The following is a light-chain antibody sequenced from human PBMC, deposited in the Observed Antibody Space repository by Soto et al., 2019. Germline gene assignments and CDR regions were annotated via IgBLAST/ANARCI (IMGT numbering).Light chain of an antibody. CDR2: YAS. CDR3: QQLDSYPLT. V-gene: IGKV1-9*01. J-gene: IGKJ4*01. Sequence: IQLTQSPSFLSASVGDRVTITCRASRGISTYLAWYQQTPGKAPNLLISYASTLQSGVPSRFSGSGSGTDFTLTISRLQPEDFATYYCQQLDSYPLTFGGGTKVEIK. CDR1: RGISTY.